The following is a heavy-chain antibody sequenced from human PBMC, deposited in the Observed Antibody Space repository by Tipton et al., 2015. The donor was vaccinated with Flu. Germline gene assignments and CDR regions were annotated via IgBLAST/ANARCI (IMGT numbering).Heavy chain of an antibody. V-gene: IGHV3-53*04. D-gene: IGHD5-18*01. CDR2: IYSGGST. CDR1: GFTVSSNY. Sequence: QLVQSGGGLVQPGGSLRLSCAASGFTVSSNYMSWVRQAPGKGLEWVSVIYSGGSTYYADSVKGRFTISRHNSKNTLYLQMNSLRAEDTAVYYCAREKPLYSYGYDYYYGMDVWGQGTTVTVSS. CDR3: AREKPLYSYGYDYYYGMDV. J-gene: IGHJ6*02.